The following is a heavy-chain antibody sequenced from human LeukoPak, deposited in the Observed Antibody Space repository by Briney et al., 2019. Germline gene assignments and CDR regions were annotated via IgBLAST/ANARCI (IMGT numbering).Heavy chain of an antibody. CDR3: ARQDSGSYYGGVY. D-gene: IGHD1-26*01. J-gene: IGHJ4*02. CDR2: ISSSGSTI. CDR1: GFTFSSYE. V-gene: IGHV3-48*03. Sequence: PGGSLGLSCAASGFTFSSYEMNWVRQAPGKGLEWVSYISSSGSTIYYADSVKGRFTISRDNAKNSLYLQMNSLRAEDTAVYHCARQDSGSYYGGVYWGQGTLVTVSS.